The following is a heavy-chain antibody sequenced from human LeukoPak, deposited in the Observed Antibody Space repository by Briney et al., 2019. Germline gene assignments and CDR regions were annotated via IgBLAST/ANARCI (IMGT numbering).Heavy chain of an antibody. CDR3: ARSNQADDY. Sequence: QPGESLKISCAASGFTFSSYWMHWVRQVPGKGLVWVARINPGGSSITYADSVKGRFTISRDNAKNTLYLQMDSLRAEDTGVYYCARSNQADDYWGQGTLVTVSS. D-gene: IGHD1-14*01. J-gene: IGHJ4*02. V-gene: IGHV3-74*01. CDR1: GFTFSSYW. CDR2: INPGGSSI.